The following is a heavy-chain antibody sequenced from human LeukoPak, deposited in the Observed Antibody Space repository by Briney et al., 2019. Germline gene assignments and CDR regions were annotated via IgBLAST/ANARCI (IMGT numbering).Heavy chain of an antibody. Sequence: ASVKVSCKASGYTFTSYDINWVRQATGQGLEWMGWMNPNSGNTGYAQKFQGRVTITRNTSISTAYMELSNLRSEDTAVYYCAREIYDSPTPGAFDIWGQGTMVTVSS. CDR3: AREIYDSPTPGAFDI. CDR1: GYTFTSYD. V-gene: IGHV1-8*03. D-gene: IGHD3-22*01. CDR2: MNPNSGNT. J-gene: IGHJ3*02.